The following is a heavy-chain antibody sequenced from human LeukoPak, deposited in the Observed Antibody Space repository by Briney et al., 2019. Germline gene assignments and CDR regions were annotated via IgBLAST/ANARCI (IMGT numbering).Heavy chain of an antibody. V-gene: IGHV4-61*02. Sequence: PSETLSLTCTVSGGSVSSGNYYWSWIRQPAGKGLEWIGRIYTSGSTNYNPSLKSRVTISLDTSRNQFSLKLSSMTAADTAVYYCARDQGGSGSYYTPFDYWGQGTLVTVSS. CDR1: GGSVSSGNYY. CDR2: IYTSGST. D-gene: IGHD3-10*01. CDR3: ARDQGGSGSYYTPFDY. J-gene: IGHJ4*02.